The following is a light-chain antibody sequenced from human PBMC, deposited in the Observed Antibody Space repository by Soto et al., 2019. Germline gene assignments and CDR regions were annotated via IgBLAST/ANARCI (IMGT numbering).Light chain of an antibody. CDR2: GNS. V-gene: IGLV1-40*01. J-gene: IGLJ3*02. CDR1: SSNIGAGYD. CDR3: QSYDSSQV. Sequence: QAVVTQPPSVSGAPGQRVTISCTGSSSNIGAGYDVHWYQQLPGTAPKLLIYGNSNRPSGVPDRFSGSKSGTSASLAITGLQAEDEADYYCQSYDSSQVFGGGTQLTVL.